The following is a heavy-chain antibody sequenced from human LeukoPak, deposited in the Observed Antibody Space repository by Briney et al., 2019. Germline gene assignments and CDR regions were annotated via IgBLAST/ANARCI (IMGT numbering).Heavy chain of an antibody. CDR2: INERATII. J-gene: IGHJ4*02. CDR1: GFTFSNYW. CDR3: VRDLILVWTPGDDFDH. Sequence: PGGSRRLSCAASGFTFSNYWMHWVRQAPGKGLEWVSRINERATIISYADSVRGRFTISRGNARNTLYLQMNSLTAEDTAVYYCVRDLILVWTPGDDFDHWGQGTLVTVSS. D-gene: IGHD3-16*01. V-gene: IGHV3-74*01.